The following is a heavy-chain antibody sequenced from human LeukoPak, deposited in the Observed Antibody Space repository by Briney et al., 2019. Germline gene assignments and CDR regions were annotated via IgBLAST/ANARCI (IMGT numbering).Heavy chain of an antibody. CDR3: ARKQSSSSWYYWFDP. CDR1: GGTFSSYA. V-gene: IGHV1-69*06. Sequence: ASVKVSCKASGGTFSSYAISWVRQAPGQGLEWMGGIIPIFGTANYAQKFQGRVTITADKSTSTAYMELSSLRSEDTAVYYCARKQSSSSWYYWFDPWGQGTLVTVSS. CDR2: IIPIFGTA. J-gene: IGHJ5*02. D-gene: IGHD6-13*01.